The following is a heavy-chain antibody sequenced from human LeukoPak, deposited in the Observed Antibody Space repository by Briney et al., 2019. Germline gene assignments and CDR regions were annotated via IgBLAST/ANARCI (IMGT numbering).Heavy chain of an antibody. CDR2: INHSGST. J-gene: IGHJ4*02. CDR1: GGSFSGYY. D-gene: IGHD1-1*01. Sequence: SETLSLTCAVYGGSFSGYYWSWIRQPPGKGLKWIGEINHSGSTNYNPTLKSRVTISVDTAKNQFSLKLSSVTAADTAVYYCARAPSRYNWNDEFGYWGQGTLVTVSS. V-gene: IGHV4-34*01. CDR3: ARAPSRYNWNDEFGY.